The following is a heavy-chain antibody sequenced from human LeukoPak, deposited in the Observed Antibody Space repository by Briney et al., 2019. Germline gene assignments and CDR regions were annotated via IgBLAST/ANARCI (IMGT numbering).Heavy chain of an antibody. CDR3: ARDLESVGIVVVPAARHYYYYGMDV. J-gene: IGHJ6*02. D-gene: IGHD2-2*03. V-gene: IGHV3-11*01. CDR2: ISSSGSTI. Sequence: GGSLRLSCAASGFTFSDYYMSWIRQAPGKGLEWVSHISSSGSTIYYADSVKGRFTISRDNAKNSLYLQMNSLRAEDTAVYYCARDLESVGIVVVPAARHYYYYGMDVWGQGTTVTVSS. CDR1: GFTFSDYY.